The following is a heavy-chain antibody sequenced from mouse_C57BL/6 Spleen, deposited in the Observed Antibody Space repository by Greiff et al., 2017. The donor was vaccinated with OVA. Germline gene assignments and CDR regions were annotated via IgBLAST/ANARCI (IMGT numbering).Heavy chain of an antibody. D-gene: IGHD2-5*01. CDR1: GYSFTSYY. CDR3: ARGYYSNYERYFDY. V-gene: IGHV1-66*01. CDR2: IYPGSGNT. J-gene: IGHJ2*01. Sequence: QVQLKQSGPELVKPGASVKISCKASGYSFTSYYIHWVKQRPGQGLEWIGWIYPGSGNTKYNEKFKGKATLTADTSSSTAYMQLSSLTSEDSAVYYCARGYYSNYERYFDYWGQGTTLTVSS.